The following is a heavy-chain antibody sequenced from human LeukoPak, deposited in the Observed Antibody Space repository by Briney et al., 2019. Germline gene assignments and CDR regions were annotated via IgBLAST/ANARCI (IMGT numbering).Heavy chain of an antibody. Sequence: GGSLRLSCAASGFTLTTYAMAWVRQAPGKGLEWVSSVIATDASTRYADSVRGRFTISRDNLRNTVYLQMNSLRAEDTAIYYCAKSSDSSGRYTHGLDVWGQGTTVTVSS. CDR3: AKSSDSSGRYTHGLDV. V-gene: IGHV3-23*01. CDR2: VIATDAST. CDR1: GFTLTTYA. D-gene: IGHD3-22*01. J-gene: IGHJ6*02.